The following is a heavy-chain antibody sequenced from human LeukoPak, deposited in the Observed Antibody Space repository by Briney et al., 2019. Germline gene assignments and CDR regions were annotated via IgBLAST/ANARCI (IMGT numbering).Heavy chain of an antibody. D-gene: IGHD3-10*01. CDR1: GFTFSSYA. CDR3: AKIPLRYYGSGRASLDY. CDR2: ISGSGGST. Sequence: HPGGSLRLSCAASGFTFSSYAMSWVRQAPGKGLEWVSAISGSGGSTYYADSVKGRFTISRDNSKNTLYLQMNSLRAEDTAVYYRAKIPLRYYGSGRASLDYWGQGTLVTVSS. J-gene: IGHJ4*02. V-gene: IGHV3-23*01.